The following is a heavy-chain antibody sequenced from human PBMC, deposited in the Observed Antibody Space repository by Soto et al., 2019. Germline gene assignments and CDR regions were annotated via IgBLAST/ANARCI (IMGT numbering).Heavy chain of an antibody. V-gene: IGHV4-4*02. CDR1: GVSISSSNW. Sequence: SETLSLTCAVSGVSISSSNWWNWVRQPPGRGLEWIGEIYHSGSTNYSPSLKSRVTISVDKSKNHFSLKLSSVTAADTAVYYCESFTFGGIIVPNFYYGKDVGGQGTTVTVSS. CDR2: IYHSGST. J-gene: IGHJ6*02. D-gene: IGHD3-16*02. CDR3: ESFTFGGIIVPNFYYGKDV.